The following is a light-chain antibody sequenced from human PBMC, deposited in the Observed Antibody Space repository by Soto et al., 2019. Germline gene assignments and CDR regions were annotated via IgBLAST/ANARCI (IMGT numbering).Light chain of an antibody. Sequence: EIVLTRSPATLSVSPGERATLSCRASQSVSSSLAWYQHKPGQAPRLLIYAASTRAAGVPNRFSGSGSGTGFTLTIDSVQSEDLAVYYCQQYNKWPPFTFGQGTKVDIK. CDR2: AAS. J-gene: IGKJ2*01. CDR3: QQYNKWPPFT. CDR1: QSVSSS. V-gene: IGKV3-15*01.